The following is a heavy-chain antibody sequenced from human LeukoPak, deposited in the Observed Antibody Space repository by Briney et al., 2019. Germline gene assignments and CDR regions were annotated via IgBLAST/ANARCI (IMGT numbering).Heavy chain of an antibody. J-gene: IGHJ5*02. Sequence: SETLPLTCAVYGGSFSGYYWSWLRQPPGKGLEWIGEINHSGSTNYNPSLKSRVTISVDTSKNQFSLKLSSVTAADTAVYYCARENGFYGGNLERGYNWFDPWGQGTLVTVSS. D-gene: IGHD4-23*01. V-gene: IGHV4-34*01. CDR1: GGSFSGYY. CDR3: ARENGFYGGNLERGYNWFDP. CDR2: INHSGST.